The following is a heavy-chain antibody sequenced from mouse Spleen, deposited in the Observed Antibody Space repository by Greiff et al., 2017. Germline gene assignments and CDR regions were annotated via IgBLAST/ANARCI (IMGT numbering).Heavy chain of an antibody. CDR2: IYPGDGDT. J-gene: IGHJ4*01. CDR1: GYAFSSSW. CDR3: ARSEVRRDYYAMDY. Sequence: QVQLQQPGPELVKPGASVKISCKASGYAFSSSWVNWVKQRPGKGLEWIGRIYPGDGDTNYNGKFKGKATLTADKSSSTAYMQLSSLTSEDSAVYFCARSEVRRDYYAMDYWGQGTSVTVSS. D-gene: IGHD2-14*01. V-gene: IGHV1-82*01.